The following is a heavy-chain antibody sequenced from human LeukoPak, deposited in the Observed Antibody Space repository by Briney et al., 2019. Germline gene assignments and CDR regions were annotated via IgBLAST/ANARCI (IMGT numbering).Heavy chain of an antibody. CDR1: GVSFSSSSYY. CDR3: ARDRVRGNSNPYFDY. V-gene: IGHV4-39*07. J-gene: IGHJ4*02. CDR2: ISYDGSA. D-gene: IGHD4-11*01. Sequence: SETLSLTCTVSGVSFSSSSYYWGWIRQPPGKGLEWIGSISYDGSAYYNPSLKSRVTISVDTSKNQFSLKLSSMTAADTAVYYCARDRVRGNSNPYFDYWGQGTLVTVSS.